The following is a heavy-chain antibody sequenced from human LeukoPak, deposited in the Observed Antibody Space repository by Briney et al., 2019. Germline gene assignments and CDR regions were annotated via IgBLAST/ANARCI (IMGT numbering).Heavy chain of an antibody. D-gene: IGHD5-18*01. CDR1: GFNFSIYG. Sequence: GGSLRLSCAASGFNFSIYGMTWVRQAPGKGLEWVSGISGRFGRTYYADSVKGRFAISRDNSKNTMVLQMNSLRAEDTAVYYCARAGGYGLIDYWGQGTMVTVSS. CDR2: ISGRFGRT. V-gene: IGHV3-23*01. CDR3: ARAGGYGLIDY. J-gene: IGHJ4*02.